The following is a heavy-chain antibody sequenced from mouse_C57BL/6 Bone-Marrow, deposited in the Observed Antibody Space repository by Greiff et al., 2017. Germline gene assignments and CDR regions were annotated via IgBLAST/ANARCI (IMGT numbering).Heavy chain of an antibody. V-gene: IGHV7-1*01. CDR1: GFTFSDFY. D-gene: IGHD2-3*01. Sequence: EVQRVESGGGLVQSGRSLRLSCATSGFTFSDFYMEWVRQAPGKGLEWIAASRNKANDYTTEYSASVKGRFIVSRDTSQSILYLQMNALRAEDTAIYYCARGGIYDGYYVGFAYWGQGTLVTVSA. J-gene: IGHJ3*01. CDR2: SRNKANDYTT. CDR3: ARGGIYDGYYVGFAY.